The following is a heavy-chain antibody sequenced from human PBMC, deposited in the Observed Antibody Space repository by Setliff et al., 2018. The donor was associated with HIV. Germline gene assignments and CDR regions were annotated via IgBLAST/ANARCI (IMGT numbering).Heavy chain of an antibody. Sequence: PGGSLRLSCAASGFKFDDYGMSWVRQGPGKGLEWVAGISWSGSGIGYGDSVKGRFTISRDDDRNSLFLQMNSLRAEDTAIYFCAMTTEDLAGAAIPYWGQGTLVTVSS. CDR2: ISWSGSGI. V-gene: IGHV3-20*04. CDR3: AMTTEDLAGAAIPY. D-gene: IGHD2-21*02. CDR1: GFKFDDYG. J-gene: IGHJ4*02.